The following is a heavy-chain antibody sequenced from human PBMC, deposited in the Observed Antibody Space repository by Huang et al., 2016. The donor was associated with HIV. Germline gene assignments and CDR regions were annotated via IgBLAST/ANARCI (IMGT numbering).Heavy chain of an antibody. V-gene: IGHV4-59*01. CDR1: GGSISSYY. CDR2: IYYSGIT. D-gene: IGHD5-12*01. CDR3: ARGPSPWLQEAFDI. J-gene: IGHJ3*02. Sequence: QVQLQESGPGLVKHSETLSLTCTVSGGSISSYYWSWIRQPPGKGLECIGYIYYSGITNYNPSLKSRVTISVDTSKNQFALKLRSVTAADTAVYYCARGPSPWLQEAFDIWGQGTMVTVSS.